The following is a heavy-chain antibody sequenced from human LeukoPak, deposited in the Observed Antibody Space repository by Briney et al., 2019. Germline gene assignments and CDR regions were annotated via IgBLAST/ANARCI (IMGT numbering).Heavy chain of an antibody. CDR2: ISYDGSNK. V-gene: IGHV3-30*18. CDR3: AKQHYYDSSGYSGAADY. CDR1: GFTFSSYG. J-gene: IGHJ4*02. Sequence: GGSLRLSCAASGFTFSSYGMHWVRQAPGKGLEWVAAISYDGSNKYYADSVKGRFTISRDNSKNTLYLQMNSLRAEDTAVYYCAKQHYYDSSGYSGAADYWGQGTLVTVSS. D-gene: IGHD3-22*01.